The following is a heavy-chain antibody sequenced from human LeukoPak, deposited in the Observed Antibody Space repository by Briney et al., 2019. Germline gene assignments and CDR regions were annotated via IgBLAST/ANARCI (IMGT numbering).Heavy chain of an antibody. CDR1: GGTCSSYA. CDR2: IIPIFGTA. D-gene: IGHD3-22*01. Sequence: SVKVSCKASGGTCSSYAISWVRQAPGQGLEWMGGIIPIFGTANYAQKFQGRVTITADESTSTAYMELSSLRSEDTAVYYCASQYYYDSSGYFRHFDYWGQGTLVTVSS. CDR3: ASQYYYDSSGYFRHFDY. V-gene: IGHV1-69*13. J-gene: IGHJ4*02.